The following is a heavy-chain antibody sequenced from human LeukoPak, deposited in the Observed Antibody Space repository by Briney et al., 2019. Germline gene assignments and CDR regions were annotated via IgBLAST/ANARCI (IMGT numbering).Heavy chain of an antibody. Sequence: GGSLRLSCAASGFSFSSYWMFWVRQAPGKGLEWVANIKQDGSEKYYVDSVKGRFTISRDNAKNSLYLQMNSLRAEDTAVYYCARGELVFAYSMDFWGKGTTVTVSS. CDR3: ARGELVFAYSMDF. V-gene: IGHV3-7*01. CDR2: IKQDGSEK. J-gene: IGHJ6*03. D-gene: IGHD6-6*01. CDR1: GFSFSSYW.